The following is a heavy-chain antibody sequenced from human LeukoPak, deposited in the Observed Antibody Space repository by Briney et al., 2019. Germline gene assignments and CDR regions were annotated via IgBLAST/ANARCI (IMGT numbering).Heavy chain of an antibody. V-gene: IGHV3-30*02. J-gene: IGHJ6*03. D-gene: IGHD1-14*01. CDR3: ARFGNNPRAYYYYYMDV. CDR2: KRYDGSNK. CDR1: GFTFSSYG. Sequence: GGSLRLSCAASGFTFSSYGMHWVRQAPGKGLEWVSFKRYDGSNKYYADSVKGRFTISRDNSKNTLYLQMNSLRAEDTAVYYCARFGNNPRAYYYYYMDVWGNGTTVTVS.